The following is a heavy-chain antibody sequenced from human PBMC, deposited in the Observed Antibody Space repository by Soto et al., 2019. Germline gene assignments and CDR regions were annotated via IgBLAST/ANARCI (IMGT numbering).Heavy chain of an antibody. J-gene: IGHJ3*02. CDR2: IDSGGST. Sequence: PGRSLRLSCAASGFTVSSNYMSWVRQAPGKGLEWVSVIDSGGSTYYADSVKGRFTISRHNSKNTLYLQMNSLRAEDTAVYYCARSYSTGWHSGIFGAFDIWGQGTMVT. CDR1: GFTVSSNY. CDR3: ARSYSTGWHSGIFGAFDI. D-gene: IGHD6-19*01. V-gene: IGHV3-53*04.